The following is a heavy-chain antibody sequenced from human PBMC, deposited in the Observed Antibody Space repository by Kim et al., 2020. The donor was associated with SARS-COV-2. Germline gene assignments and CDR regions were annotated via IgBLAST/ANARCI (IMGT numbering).Heavy chain of an antibody. CDR1: GYSFTSYW. V-gene: IGHV5-51*01. D-gene: IGHD5-18*01. CDR3: ARQDDSYGQTQPVYYYYGMDV. Sequence: GESLKISCKGSGYSFTSYWIGWVRQMPGKGLEWMGIIYPGDSDTRYSPSFQGQVTISADKSISTAYLQWSSLKASDTAMYYCARQDDSYGQTQPVYYYYGMDVWGQGTTVTVSS. CDR2: IYPGDSDT. J-gene: IGHJ6*02.